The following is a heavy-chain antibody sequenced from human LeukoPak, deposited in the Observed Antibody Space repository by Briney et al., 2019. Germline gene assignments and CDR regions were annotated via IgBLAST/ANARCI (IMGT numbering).Heavy chain of an antibody. CDR2: INPSGGST. CDR1: GYTLTNRF. Sequence: GASVKVSCKASGYTLTNRFMHWVRQAPGQGLEWMGLINPSGGSTRYAQKFQGRVTVTRDMSTSTVYMELSSLRSADTAVYSCARLSGGLTGDYYYCYYMDVWGKGTTVTVSS. D-gene: IGHD3-9*01. V-gene: IGHV1-46*01. CDR3: ARLSGGLTGDYYYCYYMDV. J-gene: IGHJ6*03.